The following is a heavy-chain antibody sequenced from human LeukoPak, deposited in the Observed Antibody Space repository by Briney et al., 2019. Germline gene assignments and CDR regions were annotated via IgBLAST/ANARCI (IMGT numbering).Heavy chain of an antibody. CDR2: MNYSGDI. Sequence: SGTLSLTCTVSGGSISNYYWSWVRPPPGKGLEWIGYMNYSGDIKYNPSLKSRVTISVQKSKNQCYLKLSYVTTADTAADYCARHLPSNIGWDYYYGMDVWGQGTTVTVSS. CDR1: GGSISNYY. V-gene: IGHV4-59*08. CDR3: ARHLPSNIGWDYYYGMDV. D-gene: IGHD1-26*01. J-gene: IGHJ6*02.